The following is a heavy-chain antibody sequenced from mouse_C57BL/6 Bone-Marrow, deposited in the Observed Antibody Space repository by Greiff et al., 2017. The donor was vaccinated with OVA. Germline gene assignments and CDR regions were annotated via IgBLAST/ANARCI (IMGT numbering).Heavy chain of an antibody. V-gene: IGHV1-81*01. Sequence: VQLQQSGAELARPGASVKLSCKASGYTFTSYGISWVKQRTGQGLEWIGEIYPRSGNTYYNEKFKGKATLTADKSSSTAYMELRSLTSEDSAVYFCARYGYGGSYWYFDVWGTGTTVTVSS. CDR3: ARYGYGGSYWYFDV. CDR1: GYTFTSYG. CDR2: IYPRSGNT. D-gene: IGHD1-1*01. J-gene: IGHJ1*03.